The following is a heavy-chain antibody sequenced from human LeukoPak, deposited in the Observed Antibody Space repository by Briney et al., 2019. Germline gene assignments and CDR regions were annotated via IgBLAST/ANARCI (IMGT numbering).Heavy chain of an antibody. CDR1: GITFSSYA. CDR3: ARESSGWGGVDY. CDR2: ISSNGGST. D-gene: IGHD6-19*01. Sequence: GSLRLSCAASGITFSSYAMHWVRQAPGKGLEYVSAISSNGGSTYYAISVKGRFTISRDNSKNTLYLQMDSLRAEDMAVYYCARESSGWGGVDYWGQGTLVTVSS. J-gene: IGHJ4*02. V-gene: IGHV3-64*01.